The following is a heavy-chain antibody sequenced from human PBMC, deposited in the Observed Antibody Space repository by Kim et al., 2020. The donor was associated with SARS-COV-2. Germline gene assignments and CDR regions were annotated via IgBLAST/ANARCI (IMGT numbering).Heavy chain of an antibody. CDR3: ARVRFSITIFGVVTRLFDY. CDR2: IYYSGST. D-gene: IGHD3-3*01. V-gene: IGHV4-30-4*01. J-gene: IGHJ4*02. Sequence: SETLSLTCTVSGGSISSGDYYWSWIRQPPGKGLEWIGYIYYSGSTYYNPSLKSRVTISVDTSKNQFSLKLSSVTAAVTAVYYCARVRFSITIFGVVTRLFDYWGRGTLVTVSS. CDR1: GGSISSGDYY.